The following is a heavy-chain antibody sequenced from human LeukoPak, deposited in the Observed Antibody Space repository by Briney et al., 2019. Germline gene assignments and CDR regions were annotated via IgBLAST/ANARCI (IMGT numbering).Heavy chain of an antibody. D-gene: IGHD1-26*01. V-gene: IGHV6-1*01. CDR1: GDSASSNSAA. CDR2: TYYRSKWYN. J-gene: IGHJ3*02. Sequence: SQTLSLTCAISGDSASSNSAAWNWIRQSPSRGLEWLGRTYYRSKWYNDYAVSVKSRITINPDTSKNQFSLQLNSVTPEDTAVYYCARASLELLGGAFDIWGQGTMVTVSS. CDR3: ARASLELLGGAFDI.